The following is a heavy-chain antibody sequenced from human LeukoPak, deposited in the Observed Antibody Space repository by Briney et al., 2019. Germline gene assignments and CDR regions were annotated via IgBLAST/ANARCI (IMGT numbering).Heavy chain of an antibody. Sequence: SETLSLTCTVSGGSVSSGNYFWTWIRQPPGKGLEWLGYIFYTGSTNYNPSLKSRVTISLDTTKNQFSLKLSSVTAADTAVYYCAREYGGNSGLYYFDYWGQGTLVTVSS. J-gene: IGHJ4*02. V-gene: IGHV4-61*01. CDR2: IFYTGST. CDR1: GGSVSSGNYF. CDR3: AREYGGNSGLYYFDY. D-gene: IGHD4-23*01.